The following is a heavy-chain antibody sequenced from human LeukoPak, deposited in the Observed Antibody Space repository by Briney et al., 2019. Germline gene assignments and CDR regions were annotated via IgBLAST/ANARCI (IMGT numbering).Heavy chain of an antibody. V-gene: IGHV3-48*04. CDR3: ARDRPYRPFVYYYYMDV. CDR1: GFSFSSYS. J-gene: IGHJ6*03. Sequence: PGGSLRLSCAASGFSFSSYSMNWVRQAPGKGLEWVSYISSTRSIFYADSVKGRFTISRDNAKNSLYLQMNSLRAEDTAVYYCARDRPYRPFVYYYYMDVWGKGTTVTVSS. CDR2: ISSTRSI.